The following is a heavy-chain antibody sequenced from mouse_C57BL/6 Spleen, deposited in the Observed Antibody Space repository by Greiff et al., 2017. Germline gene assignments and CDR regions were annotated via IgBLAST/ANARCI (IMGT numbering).Heavy chain of an antibody. CDR1: GYTFTDYN. V-gene: IGHV1-22*01. Sequence: VQLQQSGPELVKPGASVKMSCKASGYTFTDYNMHWVKQSHGKSLEWIGYINPNNGGTSYNQKFKGKATLTVNKSSSTAYMELRSLTSEDSAVYYCARVYYGSSIWFAYWGQGTLVTVSA. CDR2: INPNNGGT. D-gene: IGHD1-1*01. CDR3: ARVYYGSSIWFAY. J-gene: IGHJ3*01.